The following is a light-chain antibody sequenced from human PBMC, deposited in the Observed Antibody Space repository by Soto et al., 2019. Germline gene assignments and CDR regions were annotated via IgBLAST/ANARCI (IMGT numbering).Light chain of an antibody. CDR2: LGS. J-gene: IGKJ3*01. CDR3: MQALQTPFT. Sequence: DIVLTQSPLSLPVTPGEPASISCRSTQSLLHSNGYNYLDWYLQKPGQSPQLLIYLGSNRASGVPDRFSGIGSGTDFTLKISRVEAEDVGVYYCMQALQTPFTFGPGTKVEIK. CDR1: QSLLHSNGYNY. V-gene: IGKV2-28*01.